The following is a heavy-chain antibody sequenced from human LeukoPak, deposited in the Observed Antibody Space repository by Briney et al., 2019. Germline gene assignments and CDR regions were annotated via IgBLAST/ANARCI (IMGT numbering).Heavy chain of an antibody. CDR1: GFTFSSYG. CDR3: ARDRSLAPLDY. D-gene: IGHD3-3*02. CDR2: ILYDGSNK. J-gene: IGHJ4*02. V-gene: IGHV3-33*01. Sequence: PGRSLRLSCAASGFTFSSYGMHWVRQAPGKGLEWVAVILYDGSNKYYADSVKGRFTISRDNSKNTLYLQMNSLRAEDTAVYYCARDRSLAPLDYWGQGTLVTVSS.